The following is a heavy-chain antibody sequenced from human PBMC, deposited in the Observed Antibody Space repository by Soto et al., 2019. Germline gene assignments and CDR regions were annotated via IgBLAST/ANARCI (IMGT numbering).Heavy chain of an antibody. V-gene: IGHV3-15*05. CDR1: GFSSGFPFSRTW. CDR2: IKSKNDGGTT. CDR3: TTARGDYRPVDP. Sequence: EVQLVVSGGGLVQPGGSLRLSCAASGFSSGFPFSRTWMNWIRQAPGKGLEWVGHIKSKNDGGTTEYAAPAKGRFTISRDDSKSTLYLEMNSLKAEDTAMYYCTTARGDYRPVDPWGQGTLVTVSS. D-gene: IGHD4-17*01. J-gene: IGHJ5*02.